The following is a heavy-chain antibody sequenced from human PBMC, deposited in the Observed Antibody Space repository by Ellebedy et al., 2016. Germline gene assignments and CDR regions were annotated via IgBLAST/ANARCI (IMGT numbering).Heavy chain of an antibody. D-gene: IGHD4-17*01. CDR2: IWFDGSIK. Sequence: GESLKISXTASGFTFTNYAMHWVRQAPGKGLEWVAVIWFDGSIKFYADSVQGRFTISRDNSKNTLFLQMNSLRAEDTAVYYCARGDYGDYIGYAFDIWGQGTMVTVSS. V-gene: IGHV3-33*01. J-gene: IGHJ3*02. CDR3: ARGDYGDYIGYAFDI. CDR1: GFTFTNYA.